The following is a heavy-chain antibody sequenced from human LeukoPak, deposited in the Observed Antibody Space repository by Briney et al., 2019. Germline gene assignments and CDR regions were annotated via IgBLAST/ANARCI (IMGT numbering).Heavy chain of an antibody. D-gene: IGHD2-2*01. Sequence: GGSLRLSCAASGFTFSSYAMSWVRQAPGKGLEWVSAISGSGGSTYYADSAKGRFTISRDNSKNTLYLQMNSLRAEDTAVYNCAKVGVVVPNISGYWGQGTLVTVSS. V-gene: IGHV3-23*01. J-gene: IGHJ4*02. CDR1: GFTFSSYA. CDR2: ISGSGGST. CDR3: AKVGVVVPNISGY.